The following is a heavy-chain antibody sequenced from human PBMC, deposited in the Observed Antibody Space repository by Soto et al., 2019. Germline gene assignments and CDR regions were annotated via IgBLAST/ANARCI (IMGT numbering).Heavy chain of an antibody. V-gene: IGHV3-30-3*01. D-gene: IGHD2-15*01. Sequence: QVQLVESGGGVVQPGRSLRLSCAASGFTFSSYAMHWVRQAPGKGLEWVAVISYDGSNKYYADSVKGRFTISRDNSKNPLYLQMNSLRAEDTAVYYCARNEDVVVVAATPLPTDYGMDVWGQGTTVTVSS. CDR1: GFTFSSYA. CDR3: ARNEDVVVVAATPLPTDYGMDV. J-gene: IGHJ6*02. CDR2: ISYDGSNK.